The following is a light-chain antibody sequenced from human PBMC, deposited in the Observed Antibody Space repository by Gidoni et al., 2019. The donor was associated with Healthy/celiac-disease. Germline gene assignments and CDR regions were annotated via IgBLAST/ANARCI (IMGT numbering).Light chain of an antibody. Sequence: DIVMTQSPDSLAVSLGERATINCKSRKSVLYRSNNKNYLAWYQQKPGQPPKLLIYWASTRESGVPDRFSGSGSGTDFTLTISSLQAEDVAVYYCQQYYSTLSYTFGQGTKLEIK. CDR2: WAS. CDR1: KSVLYRSNNKNY. V-gene: IGKV4-1*01. CDR3: QQYYSTLSYT. J-gene: IGKJ2*01.